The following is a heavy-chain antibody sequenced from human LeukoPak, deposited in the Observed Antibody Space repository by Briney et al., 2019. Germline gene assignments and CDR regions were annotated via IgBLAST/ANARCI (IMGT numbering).Heavy chain of an antibody. V-gene: IGHV3-9*01. CDR2: ISWNSAYI. J-gene: IGHJ4*02. D-gene: IGHD5-12*01. Sequence: PGRSLRLSCAASGFTFHHYAIHWVRQVPGKGLEWVPGISWNSAYIGYADSVKGRFTISRDNAKNSVYLQMNSLRAEDTALYYCAKDKAPLYSGYDWDLDFWGQGTMVTVSS. CDR1: GFTFHHYA. CDR3: AKDKAPLYSGYDWDLDF.